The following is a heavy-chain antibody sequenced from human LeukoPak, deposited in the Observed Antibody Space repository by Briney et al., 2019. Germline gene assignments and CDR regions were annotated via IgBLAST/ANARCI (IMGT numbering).Heavy chain of an antibody. CDR3: ARGDRITMIVVVESYYYYGMDV. CDR2: MNPNTGNT. D-gene: IGHD3-22*01. J-gene: IGHJ6*02. Sequence: ASVNVSCKAYGYTFTSYDINWVRQATGQGLEWMGWMNPNTGNTGYAQKFQGRVTMTRNTAISTAYMELSSLRSEDTAVYYCARGDRITMIVVVESYYYYGMDVWGQGTTVTVSS. CDR1: GYTFTSYD. V-gene: IGHV1-8*01.